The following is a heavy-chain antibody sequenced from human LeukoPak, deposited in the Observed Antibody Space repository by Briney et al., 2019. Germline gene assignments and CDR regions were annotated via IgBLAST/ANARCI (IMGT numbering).Heavy chain of an antibody. CDR2: ISYDGSNQ. Sequence: GGSLRLSCAASGFTFSSYGMHWVRQAPGKGLEWVAVISYDGSNQYYADSVKGRFTISRDNSKNTLYLQMNSLRAEDTAVYYCARVAAAGKGFDYWGQGTLVTVSS. D-gene: IGHD6-13*01. V-gene: IGHV3-30*03. CDR1: GFTFSSYG. J-gene: IGHJ4*02. CDR3: ARVAAAGKGFDY.